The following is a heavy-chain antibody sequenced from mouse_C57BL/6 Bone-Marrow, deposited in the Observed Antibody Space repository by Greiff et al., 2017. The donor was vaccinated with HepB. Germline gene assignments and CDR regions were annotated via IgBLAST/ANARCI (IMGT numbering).Heavy chain of an antibody. CDR3: ARQGVYYDYDGGFAY. V-gene: IGHV5-6*02. CDR1: GFTFSSYG. D-gene: IGHD2-4*01. J-gene: IGHJ3*01. Sequence: DVKLQESGGDLVKPGGSLKLSCAASGFTFSSYGMSWVRQTPDKRLEWVATISSGGSYTYYPDSVKGRFTISRDNAKNTLYLQMSSLKSEDTAMYYCARQGVYYDYDGGFAYWGQGTLVTVSA. CDR2: ISSGGSYT.